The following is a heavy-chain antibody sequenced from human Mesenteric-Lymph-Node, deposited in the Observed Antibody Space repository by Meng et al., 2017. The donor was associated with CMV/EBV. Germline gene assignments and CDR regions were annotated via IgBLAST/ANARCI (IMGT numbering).Heavy chain of an antibody. CDR2: IYDGRGST. D-gene: IGHD2-2*01. CDR3: ARDSRTEAFDV. V-gene: IGHV3-53*05. J-gene: IGHJ3*01. CDR1: GFVVSNNY. Sequence: GESLKISCAASGFVVSNNYMSWVRQAPGKGLEWVSVIYDGRGSTYYADSVKGRFTISRDNSKNTLYVQMNNLRAVDTALYYCARDSRTEAFDVWGQGTMVTVSS.